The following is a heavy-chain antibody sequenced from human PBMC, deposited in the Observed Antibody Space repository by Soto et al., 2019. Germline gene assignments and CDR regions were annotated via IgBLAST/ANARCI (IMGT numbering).Heavy chain of an antibody. Sequence: SETLSLTCTVSGGSISRYYWSWGRQPPGKGLGWIGYIYYSGSTNYNPPLKSRVTISVDTSKNQFSLKLSSVTAADTAVYYCARGALWFGELYTGMDVWGQGTTVTVSS. CDR2: IYYSGST. D-gene: IGHD3-10*01. V-gene: IGHV4-59*01. J-gene: IGHJ6*02. CDR1: GGSISRYY. CDR3: ARGALWFGELYTGMDV.